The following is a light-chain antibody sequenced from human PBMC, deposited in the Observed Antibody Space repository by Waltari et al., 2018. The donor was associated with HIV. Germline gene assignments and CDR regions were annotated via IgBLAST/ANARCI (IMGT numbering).Light chain of an antibody. CDR1: KDITNF. CDR2: DAS. Sequence: DIQMTQSPSSLSAFVVDRVTITCQARKDITNFLNWYQQKPGEAPKLLIYDASNLKTGAPSRFSGGGFGTHFTFTITSLQPEDIGTYYCQQYDDVPVTFGQGTKLEI. V-gene: IGKV1-33*01. J-gene: IGKJ2*01. CDR3: QQYDDVPVT.